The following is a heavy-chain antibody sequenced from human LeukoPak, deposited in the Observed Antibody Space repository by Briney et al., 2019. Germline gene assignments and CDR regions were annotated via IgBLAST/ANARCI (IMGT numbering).Heavy chain of an antibody. D-gene: IGHD4-23*01. CDR3: ARPAYGGGPDAFDI. Sequence: PSETLSLTCAVSGGSISGSDDYWGWIRQPPGKGLEWIATINYSGSTYYNPSLKSRVTISVDTSKNQFSLKLISMTAADTAVYYCARPAYGGGPDAFDIWGQGTMVTVSS. CDR2: INYSGST. J-gene: IGHJ3*02. V-gene: IGHV4-39*07. CDR1: GGSISGSDDY.